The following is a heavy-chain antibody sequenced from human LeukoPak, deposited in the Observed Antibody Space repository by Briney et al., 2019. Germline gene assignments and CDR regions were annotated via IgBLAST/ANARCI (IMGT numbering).Heavy chain of an antibody. V-gene: IGHV1-69*04. Sequence: ASVKVSCKASGGTFSSYAISWVRQAPGQGLEWMGRIIPILGIANYAQKFQGRVTITADKSTSTACMELSSLRSEDTAVYYCASSGTIFCGACYYYGMDVWGQGTTVTVSS. D-gene: IGHD3-9*01. CDR3: ASSGTIFCGACYYYGMDV. CDR2: IIPILGIA. CDR1: GGTFSSYA. J-gene: IGHJ6*02.